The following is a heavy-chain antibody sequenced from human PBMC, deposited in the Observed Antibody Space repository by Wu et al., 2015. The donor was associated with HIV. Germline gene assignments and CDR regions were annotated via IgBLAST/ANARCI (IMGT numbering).Heavy chain of an antibody. Sequence: QVRLLQSGAAVKNPGASVKVSCQVSGYIFISNYIHWVRQAPGQGLEWLGWMNPKNGDSRYLHKYRGRVTMTRDTSTRTAYMELSGLTDDDTATYYCVRDQQWPTEYYHYYGMDVWGQGTTVTVSS. V-gene: IGHV1-2*02. CDR3: VRDQQWPTEYYHYYGMDV. J-gene: IGHJ6*02. CDR2: MNPKNGDS. D-gene: IGHD6-19*01. CDR1: GYIFISNY.